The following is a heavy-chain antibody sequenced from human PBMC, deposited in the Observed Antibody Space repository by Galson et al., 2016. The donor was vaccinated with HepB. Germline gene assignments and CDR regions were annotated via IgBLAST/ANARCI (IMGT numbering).Heavy chain of an antibody. Sequence: SLRLSCAASGFTFSSYSMNWVRQAPGKGLEWVSAISSSSSHLYYADSVKGRFTISRDNAKNSLYLQMNSLRAEDTAVYYCASGYSYGYFYYWGQGTLVTVSS. CDR3: ASGYSYGYFYY. J-gene: IGHJ4*02. V-gene: IGHV3-21*01. CDR1: GFTFSSYS. CDR2: ISSSSSHL. D-gene: IGHD5-18*01.